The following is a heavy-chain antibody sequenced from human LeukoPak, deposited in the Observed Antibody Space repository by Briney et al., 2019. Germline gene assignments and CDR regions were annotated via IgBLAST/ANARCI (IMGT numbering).Heavy chain of an antibody. CDR3: ARIAPLATEYYFDY. V-gene: IGHV4-59*01. CDR2: IYYSGST. D-gene: IGHD6-13*01. Sequence: PSETLSLTCTVSGGSISSYYWSWIRQPPGKGLEWIGYIYYSGSTNYNPSLKSRVTISVDTSKNQFSLKLSSVTAADTAVYYCARIAPLATEYYFDYWGQGTLVTVSS. J-gene: IGHJ4*02. CDR1: GGSISSYY.